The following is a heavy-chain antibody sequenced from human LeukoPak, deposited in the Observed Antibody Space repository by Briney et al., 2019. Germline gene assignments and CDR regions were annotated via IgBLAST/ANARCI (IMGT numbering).Heavy chain of an antibody. CDR2: ISGSGGST. CDR1: GFTFSSYA. Sequence: GGSLRLSCAASGFTFSSYAMSWVRQAPGKGLEWVSAISGSGGSTYYADSVKGRFTISRDNSKNTLYLQINSLRAEDTAVYYCAKDGNYYDSSGYPILGTFDIWGQGTMVTVSS. J-gene: IGHJ3*02. D-gene: IGHD3-22*01. CDR3: AKDGNYYDSSGYPILGTFDI. V-gene: IGHV3-23*01.